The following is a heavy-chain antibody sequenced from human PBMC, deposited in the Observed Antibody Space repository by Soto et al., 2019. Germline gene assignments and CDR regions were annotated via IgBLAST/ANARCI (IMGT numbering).Heavy chain of an antibody. CDR2: ITNSGDNM. D-gene: IGHD1-26*01. J-gene: IGHJ4*02. Sequence: QLQLVESGGGLVKPGGSLRLSCAASGFTFSDYYMWWIRQAPGKGLEWVSYITNSGDNMYYADSVKGRFTVSRDNAKNSLYLKMKSLRAEDAAVYYCARGGVVAAADYWGQGTLVPVSS. CDR1: GFTFSDYY. V-gene: IGHV3-11*01. CDR3: ARGGVVAAADY.